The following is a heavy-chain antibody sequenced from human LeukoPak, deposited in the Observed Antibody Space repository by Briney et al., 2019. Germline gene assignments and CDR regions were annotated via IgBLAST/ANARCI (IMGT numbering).Heavy chain of an antibody. Sequence: AGGSLRLSCAASGFTFSSYSMNWVRHAPGRGVEWVSSISSSSSYIYYADSVKGRFTISRDNAKNSLYLQMNSLRAEDTAVYYCARHVYDSSGYYQPSDYWGQGTLVIVSA. V-gene: IGHV3-21*01. D-gene: IGHD3-22*01. CDR2: ISSSSSYI. J-gene: IGHJ4*02. CDR1: GFTFSSYS. CDR3: ARHVYDSSGYYQPSDY.